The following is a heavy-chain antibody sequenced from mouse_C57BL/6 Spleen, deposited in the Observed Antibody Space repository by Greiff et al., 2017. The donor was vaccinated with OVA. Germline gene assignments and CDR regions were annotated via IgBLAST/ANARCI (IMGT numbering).Heavy chain of an antibody. CDR2: INPSNGGT. CDR1: GYTFTSYW. D-gene: IGHD2-5*01. J-gene: IGHJ1*03. V-gene: IGHV1-53*01. CDR3: ASYSNYDWYFDV. Sequence: QVQLQQPGTELVKPGASVKLSCKASGYTFTSYWMHWVKQRPGQGLEWIGNINPSNGGTNYNEKLKSKATLTVDKSSSTAYMQLSSLTSEDSAVYYCASYSNYDWYFDVWGTGTTVTVSS.